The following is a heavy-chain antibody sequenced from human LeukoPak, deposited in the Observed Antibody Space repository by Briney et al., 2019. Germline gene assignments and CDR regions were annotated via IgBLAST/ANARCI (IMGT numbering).Heavy chain of an antibody. J-gene: IGHJ4*02. CDR1: GFTFSSYA. V-gene: IGHV3-30*04. CDR3: AKDTRSVLWFGENY. D-gene: IGHD3-10*01. CDR2: ISYDGSNK. Sequence: GGSLRLSCAASGFTFSSYAMHWVRQAPGKGLEWVAVISYDGSNKYYADSVKGRFTISRDNSKNTLYLQMNSLRAEDTAVYYCAKDTRSVLWFGENYWGQGTLVTVSS.